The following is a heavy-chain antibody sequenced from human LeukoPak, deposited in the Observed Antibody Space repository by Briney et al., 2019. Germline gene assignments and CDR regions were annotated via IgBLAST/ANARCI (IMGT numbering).Heavy chain of an antibody. CDR3: ARGFGNVRGVT. CDR2: INHSGNT. Sequence: PSETLSLTCAVYGGSLSGDYWSWIRQSPGKGLEWIGEINHSGNTNYNPSLKSRATKSVDTSKNQISLKLSSVTAADTAVYYCARGFGNVRGVTWGQGTLVTVSS. J-gene: IGHJ5*02. V-gene: IGHV4-34*01. D-gene: IGHD3-10*01. CDR1: GGSLSGDY.